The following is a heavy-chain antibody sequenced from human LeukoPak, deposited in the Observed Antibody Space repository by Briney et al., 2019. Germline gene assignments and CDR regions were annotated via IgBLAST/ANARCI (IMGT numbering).Heavy chain of an antibody. CDR3: ARVSGSSGLKY. Sequence: PGESLRLSCVVSGFTFSNYWMSWVRQAPGKGLEWVATMNQDGSEKHYVDSVKGRFTISRDNANNSLYLQMNSLRVGDTAVYYCARVSGSSGLKYWGQETLVTVSS. D-gene: IGHD6-19*01. J-gene: IGHJ4*02. V-gene: IGHV3-7*01. CDR2: MNQDGSEK. CDR1: GFTFSNYW.